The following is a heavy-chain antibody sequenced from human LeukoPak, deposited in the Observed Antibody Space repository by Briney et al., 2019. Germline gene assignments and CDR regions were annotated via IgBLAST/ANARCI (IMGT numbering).Heavy chain of an antibody. D-gene: IGHD2-15*01. CDR3: ARGQCSGGSCYFGY. CDR2: INHSGST. CDR1: GGSFSGYY. Sequence: PSETLSLTCAVYGGSFSGYYWSWIRQPPGKGLEWIGEINHSGSTNYNPSLRSRVTISVDTSKNQFSLKLSSVTAADTAVYYCARGQCSGGSCYFGYWGQGTLVTVSS. J-gene: IGHJ4*02. V-gene: IGHV4-34*01.